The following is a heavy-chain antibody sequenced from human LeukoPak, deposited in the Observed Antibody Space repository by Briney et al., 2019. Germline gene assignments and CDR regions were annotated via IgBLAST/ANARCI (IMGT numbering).Heavy chain of an antibody. CDR2: INPSAGST. Sequence: ASVKVSCKASGYTLTNYYKHWVRQAPGQGLEWMGIINPSAGSTSYAKKFHGRVTITRDTSTSTLYMDLSSLTSEDTAVYFCARGPHSSSWPDIPRDFWGQGTLVTVSS. CDR3: ARGPHSSSWPDIPRDF. J-gene: IGHJ4*02. V-gene: IGHV1-46*01. CDR1: GYTLTNYY. D-gene: IGHD6-13*01.